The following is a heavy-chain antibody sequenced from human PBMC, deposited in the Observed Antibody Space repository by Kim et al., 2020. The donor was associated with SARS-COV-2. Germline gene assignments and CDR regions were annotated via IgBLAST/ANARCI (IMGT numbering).Heavy chain of an antibody. D-gene: IGHD3-3*01. J-gene: IGHJ4*02. V-gene: IGHV3-30*01. Sequence: DSVKGRFTISRDNSKNTMNLQMNSLRAEDTAVYYCASIRARFLEKGSIDYWGQGTLVTVYS. CDR3: ASIRARFLEKGSIDY.